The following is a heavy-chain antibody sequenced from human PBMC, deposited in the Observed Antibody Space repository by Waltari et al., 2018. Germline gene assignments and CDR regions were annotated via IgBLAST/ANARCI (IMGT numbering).Heavy chain of an antibody. CDR1: GFTFSSYS. Sequence: EVQLVESGGGLVKPGGSLSLSCAASGFTFSSYSMNWVRQAPGKALEWVSSISSSSSYIYYADSVKGRFTISRDNAKNSLYLQMNSLRAEDTAVYYCARDLDWLERQVYYYYGMDVWGQGTTVTVSS. V-gene: IGHV3-21*01. CDR3: ARDLDWLERQVYYYYGMDV. CDR2: ISSSSSYI. J-gene: IGHJ6*02. D-gene: IGHD1-1*01.